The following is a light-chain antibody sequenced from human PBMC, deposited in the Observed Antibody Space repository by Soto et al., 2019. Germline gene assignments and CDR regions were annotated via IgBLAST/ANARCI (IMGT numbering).Light chain of an antibody. Sequence: DIVMTQSPDSLAVSLGERATINCKSSQSVLYSSNNKNYLSWYQQRPGQPPKLLIYWASTRESGVPDRFSGSGSGTDFTLTIRSMQAADVAVYSCQHYYNTPPTFGGGTKVDIK. J-gene: IGKJ4*01. V-gene: IGKV4-1*01. CDR1: QSVLYSSNNKNY. CDR2: WAS. CDR3: QHYYNTPPT.